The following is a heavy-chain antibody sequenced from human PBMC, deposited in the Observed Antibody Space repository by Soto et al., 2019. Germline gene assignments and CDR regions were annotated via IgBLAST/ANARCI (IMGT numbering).Heavy chain of an antibody. CDR1: GGTFSSYA. CDR2: IIPIFGTA. CDR3: AGGGPRSTYYYYYGMDV. D-gene: IGHD1-1*01. Sequence: ASVKVSCKASGGTFSSYAISWVRQAPGQGLEWMGGIIPIFGTANYAQKFQGRVTVTAEESTSTAYMELSGLRSEDTAVYYCAGGGPRSTYYYYYGMDVWGQGTTVTVSS. J-gene: IGHJ6*02. V-gene: IGHV1-69*13.